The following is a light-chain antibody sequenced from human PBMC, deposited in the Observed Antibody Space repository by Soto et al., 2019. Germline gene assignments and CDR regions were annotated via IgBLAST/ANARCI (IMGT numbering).Light chain of an antibody. CDR3: HKFGSSTDT. J-gene: IGKJ5*01. CDR1: QSVSSTY. Sequence: EIVLTQSPGTLSLSPGERATLSCRASQSVSSTYLAWYQQKPGQAPRLLIYGASSRATGIPDRFSGSGSGTDFTLTISRLEPEDSAVYYCHKFGSSTDTFGQGTRLDTK. V-gene: IGKV3-20*01. CDR2: GAS.